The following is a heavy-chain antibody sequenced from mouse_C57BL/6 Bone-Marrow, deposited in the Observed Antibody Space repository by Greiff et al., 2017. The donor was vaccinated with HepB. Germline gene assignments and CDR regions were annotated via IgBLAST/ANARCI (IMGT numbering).Heavy chain of an antibody. CDR1: GYSITSGYY. CDR2: ISYDGSN. J-gene: IGHJ4*01. CDR3: ARDDDYEIYYAMGY. V-gene: IGHV3-6*01. Sequence: DVQLQESGPGLVKPSQSLSLTCSVTGYSITSGYYWNWIRQFPGNKLEWMGYISYDGSNNYNPSLKNRISITRDTSKNQFFLKLNSVTTEDTATYYCARDDDYEIYYAMGYWGQGTSVTVSS. D-gene: IGHD2-4*01.